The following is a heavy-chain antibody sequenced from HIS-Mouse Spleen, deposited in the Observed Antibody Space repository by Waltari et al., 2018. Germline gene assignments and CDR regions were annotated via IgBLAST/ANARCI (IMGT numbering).Heavy chain of an antibody. Sequence: GSGGGVVQPGRSLRLSCAASGFTFSSYAMHWVRQAPGKGLEWVAVISYDGSNKYYADSVKGRFTISRDNSKNTLYLQMNSLRAEDTAVYYCAREGRVPRTFDYWGQGTLVTVSS. CDR1: GFTFSSYA. CDR3: AREGRVPRTFDY. D-gene: IGHD3-10*01. J-gene: IGHJ4*02. CDR2: ISYDGSNK. V-gene: IGHV3-30-3*01.